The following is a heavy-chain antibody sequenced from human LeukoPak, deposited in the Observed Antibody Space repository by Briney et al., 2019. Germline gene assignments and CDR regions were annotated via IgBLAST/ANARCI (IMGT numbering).Heavy chain of an antibody. V-gene: IGHV3-30-3*01. CDR2: ISYDENNK. D-gene: IGHD3-9*01. J-gene: IGHJ4*02. CDR3: ARDGPYYDVLTGYPPFDY. CDR1: GFTFCSYT. Sequence: GGSLKLSCAASGFTFCSYTMHWVRQAPGKGLEWVAVISYDENNKYYADSVKGRFTISRDNSKNTLYLQMNSLRAEDTAVYYCARDGPYYDVLTGYPPFDYWGQGTLVTVSS.